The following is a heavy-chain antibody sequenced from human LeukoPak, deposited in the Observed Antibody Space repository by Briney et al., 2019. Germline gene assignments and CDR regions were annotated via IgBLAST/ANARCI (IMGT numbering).Heavy chain of an antibody. CDR2: IYYNGST. CDR3: ARGHSGRGGIDP. Sequence: PSETLSLTCTVSGGSVSSYYWSWIRQPPGKGLEWIGYIYYNGSTNYNPSLKSRVTISVDTSKNQFSLKLSSVTAADTAVYYCARGHSGRGGIDPWGQGTLVTVSS. CDR1: GGSVSSYY. J-gene: IGHJ5*02. D-gene: IGHD3-10*02. V-gene: IGHV4-59*02.